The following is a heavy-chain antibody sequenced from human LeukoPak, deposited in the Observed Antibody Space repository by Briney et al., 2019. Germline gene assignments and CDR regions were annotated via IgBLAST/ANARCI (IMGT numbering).Heavy chain of an antibody. V-gene: IGHV4-34*01. Sequence: SETLSLTCAVYGGSFSGYYWSWIRQPPGKGLEWIGEINHSGSTNYNPSLKSRVTISVDTSKNHFSLKLSSVTAADTAVYYCARGRDSSGYYVFYWGQGTLVTVSS. J-gene: IGHJ4*02. CDR2: INHSGST. D-gene: IGHD3-22*01. CDR1: GGSFSGYY. CDR3: ARGRDSSGYYVFY.